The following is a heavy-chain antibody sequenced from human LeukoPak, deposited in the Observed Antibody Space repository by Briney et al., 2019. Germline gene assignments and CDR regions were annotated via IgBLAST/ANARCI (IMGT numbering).Heavy chain of an antibody. D-gene: IGHD3-3*01. V-gene: IGHV1-69*13. J-gene: IGHJ5*02. CDR1: GGTFSSYA. CDR3: ARDTIFGVVRRFGWFDP. Sequence: ASVKVSCKASGGTFSSYAISWVRQAPGQGLEWMGGIITIFGTANYAQKFQGRVTITADESTSTAYMELSSLRSEDTAVYYCARDTIFGVVRRFGWFDPWGQGTLVTVSS. CDR2: IITIFGTA.